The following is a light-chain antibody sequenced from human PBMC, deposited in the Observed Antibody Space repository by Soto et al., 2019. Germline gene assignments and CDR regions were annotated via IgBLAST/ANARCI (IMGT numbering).Light chain of an antibody. Sequence: QLVLTQPPSASGTPGQRVTITCSGSSSNIGRNYVYWYQQLPGTAPKLLIYRDNQRPSGVPDRFSGSNSGTSASLAISGLRSEDEADYYCATSGGGQHVMFGGGTKLTVL. CDR2: RDN. CDR1: SSNIGRNY. V-gene: IGLV1-47*01. CDR3: ATSGGGQHVM. J-gene: IGLJ3*02.